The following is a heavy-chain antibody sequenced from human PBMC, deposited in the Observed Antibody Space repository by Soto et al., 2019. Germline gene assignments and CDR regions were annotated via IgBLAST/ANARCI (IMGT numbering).Heavy chain of an antibody. Sequence: GESLKISCKGSGYSFTSYWIGWVRQMPGKGLEWMGIIYPGDSDTRYSPSFQGQVTISADKSISTAYLQWGSLKASDTAMYYCALYGSGSYSGDWFDPWGQGTLVTVSS. CDR3: ALYGSGSYSGDWFDP. CDR2: IYPGDSDT. V-gene: IGHV5-51*01. J-gene: IGHJ5*02. D-gene: IGHD3-10*01. CDR1: GYSFTSYW.